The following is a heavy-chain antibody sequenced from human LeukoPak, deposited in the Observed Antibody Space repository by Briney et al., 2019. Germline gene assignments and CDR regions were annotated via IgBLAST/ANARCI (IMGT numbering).Heavy chain of an antibody. CDR1: GFTFGNYG. CDR2: ITGGDGAT. D-gene: IGHD3-9*01. J-gene: IGHJ4*02. CDR3: AKLFQLRDWYFHY. V-gene: IGHV3-23*01. Sequence: GGSLRLSCGASGFTFGNYGMSWVRQLPGKGLERISSITGGDGATYYADSVKGRFTISRDNSKNMLFLQMDSLSAEDTAVYYCAKLFQLRDWYFHYWGQGTLVSVSS.